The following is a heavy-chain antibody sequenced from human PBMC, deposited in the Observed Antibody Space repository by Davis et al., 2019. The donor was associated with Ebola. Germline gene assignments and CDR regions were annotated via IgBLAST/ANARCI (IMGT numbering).Heavy chain of an antibody. CDR1: GYTFTSYA. D-gene: IGHD6-19*01. CDR3: ARDLGKTLADHADY. Sequence: AASVKVSCKASGYTFTSYAMHWVRQAPGQRLEWMGWINAGNGNTKYSQKLQGRVSITRDTSASTAYMELSSLRSDDTAVYYCARDLGKTLADHADYWGQGTTVTVSS. CDR2: INAGNGNT. V-gene: IGHV1-3*01. J-gene: IGHJ4*03.